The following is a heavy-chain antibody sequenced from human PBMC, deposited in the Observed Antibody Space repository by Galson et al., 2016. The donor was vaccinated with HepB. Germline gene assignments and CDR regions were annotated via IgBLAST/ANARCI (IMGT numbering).Heavy chain of an antibody. CDR3: ARGVYGDHGWFDY. V-gene: IGHV3-66*02. CDR1: GFTVSSNY. Sequence: SLRLSCAASGFTVSSNYMTWVRQAPGEGLEYVSVIYSGGTTYYADSVKGRFTISRDNSKNTLFLQMNTLRAEDTAAYYCARGVYGDHGWFDYWGQGTLVTVSS. CDR2: IYSGGTT. D-gene: IGHD4-17*01. J-gene: IGHJ4*02.